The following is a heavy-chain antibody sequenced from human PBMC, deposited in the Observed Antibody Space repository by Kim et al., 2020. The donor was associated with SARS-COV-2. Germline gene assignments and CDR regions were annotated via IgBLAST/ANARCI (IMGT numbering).Heavy chain of an antibody. CDR2: INIDGSRT. Sequence: GGSLRLSCSASGFTFSAYWMHWVRQAPGEGLVWVSHINIDGSRTSYADSVKGRFTISRDNAKNTLYLQMNSLRAEDTAVYYCVRTSDTWGQGTLVTVSS. CDR1: GFTFSAYW. J-gene: IGHJ4*02. CDR3: VRTSDT. V-gene: IGHV3-74*01.